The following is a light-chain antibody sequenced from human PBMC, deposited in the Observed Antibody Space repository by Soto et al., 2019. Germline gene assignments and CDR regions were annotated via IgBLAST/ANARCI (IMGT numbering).Light chain of an antibody. V-gene: IGLV2-14*01. CDR2: EVS. J-gene: IGLJ1*01. CDR3: SLFTSATTLYV. CDR1: TSDVCGYDY. Sequence: QAVLPQPASVSGSPGLSITISRTGTTSDVCGYDYVSSYQQHPGPAPKLLIYEVSNRPSGVFHRFAGVKSGNTAYLSISRLQAEDEAAYYCSLFTSATTLYVFG.